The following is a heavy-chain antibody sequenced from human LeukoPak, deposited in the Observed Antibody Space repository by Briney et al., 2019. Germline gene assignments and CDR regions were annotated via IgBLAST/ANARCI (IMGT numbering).Heavy chain of an antibody. CDR2: HSGAGDNT. CDR3: AKDAVAGAWGSRFDY. CDR1: GFTFTNYA. Sequence: GASLRLSCAASGFTFTNYAMSWVRQAPGEALEGVSAHSGAGDNTYYADSVKGRFTISRDNSKNTLYLQMNSLRAEDTAVYYCAKDAVAGAWGSRFDYWGQGTLVTVSS. V-gene: IGHV3-23*01. D-gene: IGHD6-19*01. J-gene: IGHJ4*02.